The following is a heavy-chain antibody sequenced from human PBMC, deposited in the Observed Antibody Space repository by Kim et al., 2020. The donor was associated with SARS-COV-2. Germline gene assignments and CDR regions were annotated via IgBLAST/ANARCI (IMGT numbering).Heavy chain of an antibody. CDR3: ARAAPTYYYGSGTYRQFDY. Sequence: SETLSLTCTVSGGSISSGDYYWSWIRQPPGKGLEWIGHIYYSGSTYYNPSLKSRVAISVDTSKNQFSLKLSSVTAADTAVYYCARAAPTYYYGSGTYRQFDYWGQGTLVTVSS. D-gene: IGHD3-10*01. J-gene: IGHJ4*02. V-gene: IGHV4-30-4*01. CDR2: IYYSGST. CDR1: GGSISSGDYY.